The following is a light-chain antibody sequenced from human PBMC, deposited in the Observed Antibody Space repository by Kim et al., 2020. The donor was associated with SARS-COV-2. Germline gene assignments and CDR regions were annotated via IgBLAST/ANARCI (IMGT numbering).Light chain of an antibody. CDR1: SSKIGAGYY. J-gene: IGLJ1*01. Sequence: VTNTCTGSSSKIGAGYYVHWYQQLPRSAPKLLIYDNTNRPSGVPDRFSGSNSGTSASLAITGLQAEDEADYYCQSYDSSLSGFYVFGTGTKVTVL. CDR2: DNT. V-gene: IGLV1-40*01. CDR3: QSYDSSLSGFYV.